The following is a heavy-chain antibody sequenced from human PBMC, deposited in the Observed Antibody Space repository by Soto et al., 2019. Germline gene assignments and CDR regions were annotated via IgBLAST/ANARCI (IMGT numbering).Heavy chain of an antibody. V-gene: IGHV3-23*01. J-gene: IGHJ4*02. CDR2: ISGSGAGT. Sequence: LLDSGGGLVQPGGSLRLSCAASGFTFTTYALGWVRQAPGKGLEWVSSISGSGAGTFYADSVKGRFTISRDNAKKMVYLQMNGLRADDTALYYCAKEALTVAGNNFDSWGQGTLVTVSS. D-gene: IGHD6-19*01. CDR1: GFTFTTYA. CDR3: AKEALTVAGNNFDS.